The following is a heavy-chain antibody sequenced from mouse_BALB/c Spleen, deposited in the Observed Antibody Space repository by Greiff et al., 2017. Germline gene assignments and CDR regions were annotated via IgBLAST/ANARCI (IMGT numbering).Heavy chain of an antibody. CDR3: ARGPSYYYGSSPYAMAY. Sequence: VKLQESGPGLVAPSQSLSITCTVSGFSLTSYGVHWVRQPPGKGLEWLGVIWAGGSTNYNSALMSRLSISKDNSKSQVFLKMNSLQTDDTAMYYCARGPSYYYGSSPYAMAYWGQGTSVTVSS. V-gene: IGHV2-9*02. D-gene: IGHD1-1*01. J-gene: IGHJ4*01. CDR2: IWAGGST. CDR1: GFSLTSYG.